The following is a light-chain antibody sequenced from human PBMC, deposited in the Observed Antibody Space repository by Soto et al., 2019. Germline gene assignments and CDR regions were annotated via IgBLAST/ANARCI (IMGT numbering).Light chain of an antibody. V-gene: IGLV2-14*02. CDR1: SSDVGTYNL. J-gene: IGLJ1*01. CDR2: EVS. Sequence: SVRNQASSLSGSPGGSSTLTKTGTSSDVGTYNLVSWYQQHPGKAPKLMTYEVSKRPSGVSNRFSGSKSGNTASLTISGLQAEDEADYYCSSHTTINTLVFGPGTKGNVL. CDR3: SSHTTINTLV.